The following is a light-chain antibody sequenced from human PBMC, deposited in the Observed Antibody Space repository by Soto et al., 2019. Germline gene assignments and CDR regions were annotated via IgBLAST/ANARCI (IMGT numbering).Light chain of an antibody. Sequence: NVFTQSPGTLSLSPGERATLSCRASQSVSINYLAWYQQKPGQAPRVLIYGISRRATGIPDRFSGSGSGTDFTLTISRLEPEDFAVYYCQQYGSSPSTFGQGTRMEIK. CDR3: QQYGSSPST. J-gene: IGKJ5*01. CDR2: GIS. CDR1: QSVSINY. V-gene: IGKV3-20*01.